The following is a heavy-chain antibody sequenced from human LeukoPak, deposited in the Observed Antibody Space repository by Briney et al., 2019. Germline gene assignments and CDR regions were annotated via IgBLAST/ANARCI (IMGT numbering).Heavy chain of an antibody. D-gene: IGHD3-22*01. Sequence: GGSLRLSCEASGFTFSSYGMHWVRQARGKGLEWVAVIWYDGSDKYYADSVKGRFSISRDNSKNTLYLQMNSLRAEDTAVYYCARELPPVVNFYFDSWGQGTLVTVSS. CDR2: IWYDGSDK. CDR1: GFTFSSYG. J-gene: IGHJ4*02. CDR3: ARELPPVVNFYFDS. V-gene: IGHV3-33*01.